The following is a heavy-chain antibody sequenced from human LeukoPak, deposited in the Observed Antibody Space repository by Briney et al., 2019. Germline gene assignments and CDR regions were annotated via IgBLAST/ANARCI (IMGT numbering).Heavy chain of an antibody. J-gene: IGHJ4*02. V-gene: IGHV4-34*01. Sequence: SETLSLTCAVYGGSFSGYYWSWIRQPPGKGLEWIGEINHNGSTNYNPSLKSRVTISVDTSKNQFSLKLSSVTAADTAVYYCARETTFGGVYWGQGTLVTVSS. CDR3: ARETTFGGVY. CDR1: GGSFSGYY. CDR2: INHNGST. D-gene: IGHD3-16*01.